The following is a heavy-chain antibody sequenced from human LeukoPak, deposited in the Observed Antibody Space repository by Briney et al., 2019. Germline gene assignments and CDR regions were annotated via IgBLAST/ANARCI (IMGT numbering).Heavy chain of an antibody. Sequence: SETLSLTCTVSGGSISGYYWSWIRQPPGKGLEWIGYIYYSGSTKYNPSLKSRVTMSVDTSRNQFSLKLSSVTAADTAVYYCARGGLENGYHSNDGFDIWGQGSMVTVSS. D-gene: IGHD3-22*01. V-gene: IGHV4-59*01. CDR2: IYYSGST. CDR1: GGSISGYY. CDR3: ARGGLENGYHSNDGFDI. J-gene: IGHJ3*02.